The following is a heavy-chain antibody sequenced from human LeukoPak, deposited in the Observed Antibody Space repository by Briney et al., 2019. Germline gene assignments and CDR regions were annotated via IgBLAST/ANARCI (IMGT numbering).Heavy chain of an antibody. CDR2: SHSSGDT. J-gene: IGHJ5*02. CDR1: GGSISDYY. D-gene: IGHD3-22*01. Sequence: SETLSLTCTISGGSISDYYWGWIRQPPGKGLAWIGYSHSSGDTNYNSSLKSRVTVSVDTSKNLFFLKLSSVTAADTAVYYCARDYYDSSGYSAEWFDPWGQGTLVTVSS. CDR3: ARDYYDSSGYSAEWFDP. V-gene: IGHV4-59*12.